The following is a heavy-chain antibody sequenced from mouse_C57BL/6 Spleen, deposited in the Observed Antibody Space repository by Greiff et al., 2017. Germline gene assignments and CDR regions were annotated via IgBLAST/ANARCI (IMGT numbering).Heavy chain of an antibody. Sequence: VQGVESGPELVKPGASVKISCKASGYAFSSSWMNWVKQRPGKGLEWIGRIYPGDGDTNYNGKFKGKATLTADKSSSTAYMQLSSLTSEDSAVYFCARGSITTVVATDYFDYWGQGTTLTVSS. CDR1: GYAFSSSW. CDR3: ARGSITTVVATDYFDY. V-gene: IGHV1-82*01. D-gene: IGHD1-1*01. J-gene: IGHJ2*01. CDR2: IYPGDGDT.